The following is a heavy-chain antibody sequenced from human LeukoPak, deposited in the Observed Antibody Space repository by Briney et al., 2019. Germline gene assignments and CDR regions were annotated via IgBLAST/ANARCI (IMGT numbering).Heavy chain of an antibody. Sequence: SETLSLTCTVSGGSISSYYWSWIRQPAGKGLEWIGRIYTSGSTNYNPSLKSRVTMSVDTSKNQFSLKLSSVTAADTAVYYCARAQWVGWLVKPDAFDIWGQGTMVTVSS. D-gene: IGHD6-19*01. V-gene: IGHV4-4*07. J-gene: IGHJ3*02. CDR1: GGSISSYY. CDR3: ARAQWVGWLVKPDAFDI. CDR2: IYTSGST.